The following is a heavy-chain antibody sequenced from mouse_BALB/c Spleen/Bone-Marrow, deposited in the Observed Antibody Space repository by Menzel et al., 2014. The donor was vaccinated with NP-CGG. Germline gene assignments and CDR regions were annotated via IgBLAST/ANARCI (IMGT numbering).Heavy chain of an antibody. CDR3: ARGGGYGSSWFAY. CDR1: GYTFTDYV. V-gene: IGHV1-77*01. CDR2: IYPGSGST. J-gene: IGHJ3*01. D-gene: IGHD1-1*01. Sequence: QVHLQQPGPELVKPGASVKMSCKASGYTFTDYVISWVKQRTGQGLEWIGEIYPGSGSTYYNEKFKGKATLTADKSSNTAYMQLSSLTSEDSAVYFCARGGGYGSSWFAYWGQGTLVTVSA.